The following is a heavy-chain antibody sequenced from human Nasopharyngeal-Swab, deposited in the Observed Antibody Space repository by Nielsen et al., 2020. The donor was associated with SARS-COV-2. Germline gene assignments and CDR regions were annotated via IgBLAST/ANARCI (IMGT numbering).Heavy chain of an antibody. J-gene: IGHJ6*03. CDR3: ARDSCDFWSGYSTNYYYYMDV. D-gene: IGHD3-3*01. Sequence: RQAPGKGLEWIGSIYHSGSTYYNPSLKSRVTISVDTSKNQFSLKLSSVTAADTAVYYCARDSCDFWSGYSTNYYYYMDVWGKGTTVTVSS. V-gene: IGHV4-38-2*02. CDR2: IYHSGST.